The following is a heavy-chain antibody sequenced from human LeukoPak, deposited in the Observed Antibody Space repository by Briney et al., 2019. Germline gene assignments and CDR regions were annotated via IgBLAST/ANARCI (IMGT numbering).Heavy chain of an antibody. D-gene: IGHD3-22*01. Sequence: GGSLRLSCAVSGFTFNSYRMNWVRQAPGKGLEWVSSISYSSTYIYYADSVKGRFTISRDNAKKSLYLQMNSLRAEDTAVYYCARDYYDTPYFEYWGQGTLVTVSS. CDR2: ISYSSTYI. J-gene: IGHJ4*02. V-gene: IGHV3-21*01. CDR1: GFTFNSYR. CDR3: ARDYYDTPYFEY.